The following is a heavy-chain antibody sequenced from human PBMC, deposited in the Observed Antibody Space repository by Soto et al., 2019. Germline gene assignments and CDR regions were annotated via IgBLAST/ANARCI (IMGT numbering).Heavy chain of an antibody. D-gene: IGHD5-18*01. CDR3: AGAYSFSCTAMDV. CDR2: IGRAGGP. CDR1: GSMFASYD. Sequence: GGSLRLSCAASGSMFASYDIHWVRQAPRKGLEWVSGIGRAGGPYYAGSVKGRCTISRDTANNSVYLHMNNLRAGDTAVYYCAGAYSFSCTAMDVWEQGTTITVSS. V-gene: IGHV3-13*05. J-gene: IGHJ6*01.